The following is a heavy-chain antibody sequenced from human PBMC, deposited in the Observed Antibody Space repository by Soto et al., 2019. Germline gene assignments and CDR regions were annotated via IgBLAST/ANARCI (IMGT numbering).Heavy chain of an antibody. J-gene: IGHJ4*02. CDR3: ARVGSLYSSGWSGPFDY. V-gene: IGHV4-34*01. D-gene: IGHD6-19*01. Sequence: QVQLQQWGAGLLKPSETLSLTCAVYGGSFSGYYWSWIRQPPGKGLEWIGEINHSGSTNYNPSLKSRVTISVDTSKNQFSLTLSSVTAADTAVYYCARVGSLYSSGWSGPFDYWGQGTLVTVSS. CDR1: GGSFSGYY. CDR2: INHSGST.